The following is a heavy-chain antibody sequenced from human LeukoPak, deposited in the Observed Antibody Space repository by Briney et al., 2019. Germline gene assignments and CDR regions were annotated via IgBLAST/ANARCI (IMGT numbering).Heavy chain of an antibody. CDR1: GGTFSSYA. D-gene: IGHD5-12*01. J-gene: IGHJ5*02. CDR2: IIPIFGTA. Sequence: ASVKVSCKASGGTFSSYAISWVRQAPGRGLEWMGGIIPIFGTANYAQKFQGRVTITTDESTSTAYMELSSLRSEDTAVYYCARDYGTLGYSGYYFVFHPWGQGTLVTVSS. CDR3: ARDYGTLGYSGYYFVFHP. V-gene: IGHV1-69*05.